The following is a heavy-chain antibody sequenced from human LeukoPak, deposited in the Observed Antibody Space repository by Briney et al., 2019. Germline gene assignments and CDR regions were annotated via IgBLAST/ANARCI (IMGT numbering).Heavy chain of an antibody. CDR2: ISGSGGST. Sequence: GGSLRLSCAASGFTFSSYALQWVRQAPGKGLEWVSAISGSGGSTYYADSVKGRFTISRDNSKNTLYLQMNSLRAEDTAVYYCAKGTVAGYFDYWGQGTLVTVSS. V-gene: IGHV3-23*01. J-gene: IGHJ4*02. CDR3: AKGTVAGYFDY. D-gene: IGHD6-19*01. CDR1: GFTFSSYA.